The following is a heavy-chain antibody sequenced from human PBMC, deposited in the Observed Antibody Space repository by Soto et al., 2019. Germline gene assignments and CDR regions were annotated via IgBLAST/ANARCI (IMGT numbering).Heavy chain of an antibody. CDR2: IYSGGST. D-gene: IGHD5-12*01. V-gene: IGHV3-53*02. Sequence: EVQLVETGGGLIQPGGSLRLSCAASGFTVSSNYMSWVRQAPGKGLEWVSVIYSGGSTYYADSVKGRFTISRDNSKNTLYLQMNSLRAEDTAVYYCASVGARVATWQTYYYYYGMDVWGQGTTVTVSS. CDR3: ASVGARVATWQTYYYYYGMDV. CDR1: GFTVSSNY. J-gene: IGHJ6*02.